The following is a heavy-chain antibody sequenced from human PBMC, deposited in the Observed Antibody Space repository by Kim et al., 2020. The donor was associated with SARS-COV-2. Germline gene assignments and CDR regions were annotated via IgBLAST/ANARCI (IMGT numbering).Heavy chain of an antibody. D-gene: IGHD6-19*01. V-gene: IGHV1-69*04. CDR1: GGTFSSYA. J-gene: IGHJ4*02. CDR2: IIPILGIA. CDR3: AVYSSGWYSGDYFDY. Sequence: SVKVSCKASGGTFSSYAISWVRQAPGQGLEWMGRIIPILGIANYAQKFQGRVTITADKSTSTAYMELSSLRSEDTAVYYCAVYSSGWYSGDYFDYWGQGTLVTVSS.